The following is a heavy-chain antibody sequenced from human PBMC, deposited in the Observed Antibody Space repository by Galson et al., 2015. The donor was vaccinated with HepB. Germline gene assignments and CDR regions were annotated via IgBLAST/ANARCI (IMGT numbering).Heavy chain of an antibody. CDR3: ARGPGYSYGIIDY. J-gene: IGHJ4*02. Sequence: SVKVSCKASGYTFTTYHMHWVRQAAGQGLEWMGMINPSGGSTSNAQKLQGRVTMTRDTSTSTVYMELSSLRSEDTAVYYCARGPGYSYGIIDYWGQGTLVTSPQ. CDR2: INPSGGST. CDR1: GYTFTTYH. V-gene: IGHV1-46*04. D-gene: IGHD5-18*01.